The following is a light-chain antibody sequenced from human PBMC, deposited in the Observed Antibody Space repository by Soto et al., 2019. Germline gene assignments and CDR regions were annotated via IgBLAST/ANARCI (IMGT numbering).Light chain of an antibody. V-gene: IGKV3-20*01. CDR2: GAS. CDR1: QNVGNSY. Sequence: EIVLTQSPGTLSLSPGERATLSCRASQNVGNSYLGWYQQKFGQAPRLLIYGASSRATGIPARFSGSGSGTDFTLTISRLEPEDFAVYYCQQYGTSPGTFGQGTKVEIK. CDR3: QQYGTSPGT. J-gene: IGKJ1*01.